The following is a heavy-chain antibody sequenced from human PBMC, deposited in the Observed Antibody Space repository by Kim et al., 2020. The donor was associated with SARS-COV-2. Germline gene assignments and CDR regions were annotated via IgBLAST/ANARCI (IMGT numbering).Heavy chain of an antibody. CDR1: GFTFSSYA. V-gene: IGHV3-23*01. D-gene: IGHD6-19*01. CDR3: AKDPQWGIAVAGNAFDI. Sequence: GGSLRLSCAASGFTFSSYAMSWVRQAPGKGLEWVSAISSSGGSTYYADSVKGRFTISRDNSKNTLYLQMNSLRAEDTAVYYCAKDPQWGIAVAGNAFDIWGQGTMVTVSS. J-gene: IGHJ3*02. CDR2: ISSSGGST.